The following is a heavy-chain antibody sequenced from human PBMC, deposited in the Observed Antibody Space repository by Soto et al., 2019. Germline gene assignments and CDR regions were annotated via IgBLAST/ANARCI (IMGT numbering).Heavy chain of an antibody. J-gene: IGHJ4*02. CDR3: ARDRYYYDSSGSLGY. Sequence: LRLSCAASGFTFSSYWMHWVRQAPGKGLVWVSRTNSDGSSTSYADSVKGRFTISRDNAKNTLYLQMNSLRAEDTAVYYCARDRYYYDSSGSLGYWGQGTLVTVSS. V-gene: IGHV3-74*01. CDR1: GFTFSSYW. CDR2: TNSDGSST. D-gene: IGHD3-22*01.